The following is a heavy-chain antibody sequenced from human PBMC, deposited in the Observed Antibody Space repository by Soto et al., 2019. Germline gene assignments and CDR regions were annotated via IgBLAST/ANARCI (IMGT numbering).Heavy chain of an antibody. V-gene: IGHV1-69*06. CDR2: VIPIFGTA. J-gene: IGHJ4*02. CDR1: GGTFSSYA. D-gene: IGHD6-19*01. CDR3: ARASSGWSYYFDY. Sequence: GASVKVSCKASGGTFSSYAISRVRPAPGQRVEWRGGVIPIFGTANYAQKFQVRVTITADKSTSTAYMELSSLRSEDTAVYECARASSGWSYYFDYWGQGTLVTVSS.